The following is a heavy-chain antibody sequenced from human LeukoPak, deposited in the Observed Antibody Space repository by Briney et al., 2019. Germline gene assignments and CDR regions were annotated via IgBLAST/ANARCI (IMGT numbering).Heavy chain of an antibody. D-gene: IGHD5-18*01. J-gene: IGHJ4*02. CDR1: GFTFSDYY. CDR2: ISSSGNTI. CDR3: ARASRGYRYGYVVDY. V-gene: IGHV3-11*01. Sequence: PGGSLRLSCAASGFTFSDYYMSWIRQAPGKGLEWVSYISSSGNTIFYADSVKGRFTISRDNAKNSLYLRMNSLRAEDTAVYYCARASRGYRYGYVVDYWGQGTLVTVSS.